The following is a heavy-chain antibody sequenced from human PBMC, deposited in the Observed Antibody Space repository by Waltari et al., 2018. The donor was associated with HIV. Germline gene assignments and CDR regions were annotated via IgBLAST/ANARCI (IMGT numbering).Heavy chain of an antibody. CDR1: GGSIRSNNW. CDR3: AGSYSSSWIIEY. CDR2: IFHTGST. V-gene: IGHV4-4*02. J-gene: IGHJ4*02. Sequence: QMQLKESGPGLVKPSGTLSLTCAVSGGSIRSNNWWSWVRQSPWKGLEWIAVIFHTGSTNYNPSLQGRVTISVDKSKNEFSLKMRSVTAADTAVYYCAGSYSSSWIIEYWGQGILVTVSS. D-gene: IGHD6-13*01.